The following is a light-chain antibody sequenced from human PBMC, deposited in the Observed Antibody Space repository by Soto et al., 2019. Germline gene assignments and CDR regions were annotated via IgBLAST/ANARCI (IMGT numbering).Light chain of an antibody. CDR3: SLYTSENTYV. V-gene: IGLV2-14*01. Sequence: QSVLTQPASVSGSPGQSITISCTGTSSDVGSYNFVSWYQQLPGKAPKLMIYEASNRPSGVSNRFSGSKSGNTASLTISGLQAEDEADYYCSLYTSENTYVFGTGTKVTVL. CDR1: SSDVGSYNF. J-gene: IGLJ1*01. CDR2: EAS.